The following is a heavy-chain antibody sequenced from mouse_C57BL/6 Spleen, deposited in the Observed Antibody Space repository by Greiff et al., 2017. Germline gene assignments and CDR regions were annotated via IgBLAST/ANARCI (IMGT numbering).Heavy chain of an antibody. J-gene: IGHJ3*01. CDR3: ARRSSWFAY. V-gene: IGHV1-50*01. CDR2: IDPSDSYT. Sequence: QVQLKQSGAELVKPGASVKLSCKASGYTFTSYWMQWVKQRPGQGLEWIGEIDPSDSYTNYNQKFKGKATLPVDTSSSTAYMQLSSLTSEDSAVYYCARRSSWFAYWGQGTLVTVSA. CDR1: GYTFTSYW.